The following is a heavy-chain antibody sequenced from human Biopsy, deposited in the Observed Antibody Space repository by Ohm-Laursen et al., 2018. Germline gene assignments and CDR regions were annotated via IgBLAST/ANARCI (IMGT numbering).Heavy chain of an antibody. Sequence: SETLSLTCTVSGDSISTYYWSWIRQPPGKGLQWIGYIYYTGNTDYNPSLQSRVTISVDTSKNHFSLRLRSMTPADTAIYYCARDRGYYSDRTVPGYFDLWGRGTLVTVSS. CDR3: ARDRGYYSDRTVPGYFDL. CDR2: IYYTGNT. CDR1: GDSISTYY. J-gene: IGHJ2*01. D-gene: IGHD3-22*01. V-gene: IGHV4-59*01.